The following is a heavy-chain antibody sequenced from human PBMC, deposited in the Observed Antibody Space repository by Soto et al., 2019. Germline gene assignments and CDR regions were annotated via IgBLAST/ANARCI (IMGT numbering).Heavy chain of an antibody. D-gene: IGHD4-17*01. Sequence: VQLVESGGGVVQPGTSLRLSCAASGFTFSAYAMHWVRQAPGKGLEWVAVLSYDGNMKYYADSLKGRFTISKDNSKNTLYLQMNSLRVEDTAVYYCARDNGEYNYAMGAYWGQGALVTVSS. V-gene: IGHV3-30-3*01. CDR1: GFTFSAYA. CDR3: ARDNGEYNYAMGAY. CDR2: LSYDGNMK. J-gene: IGHJ4*02.